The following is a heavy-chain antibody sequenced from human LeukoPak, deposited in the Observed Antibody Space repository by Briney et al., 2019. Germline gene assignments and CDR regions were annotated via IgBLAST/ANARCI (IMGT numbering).Heavy chain of an antibody. V-gene: IGHV1-2*02. Sequence: GASLKISCKASGYTCTGYYMHWVRHAPGQRLEWMVWINPNSGGTNYEQKFQDSVTTTTDTSISTAYMELSRLRSDDTAVYYCARDRTYSSSPLSHDAFDIWGQGTMVTVSS. J-gene: IGHJ3*02. CDR2: INPNSGGT. CDR3: ARDRTYSSSPLSHDAFDI. CDR1: GYTCTGYY. D-gene: IGHD6-6*01.